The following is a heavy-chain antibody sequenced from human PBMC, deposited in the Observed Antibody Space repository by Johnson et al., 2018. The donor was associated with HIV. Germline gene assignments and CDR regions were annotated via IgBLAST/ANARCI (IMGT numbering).Heavy chain of an antibody. J-gene: IGHJ3*02. CDR1: GFTFDVYD. D-gene: IGHD3-10*01. CDR2: ITWNSGNI. CDR3: ASRTKYKSRPKYGSGSSAFDI. V-gene: IGHV3-9*01. Sequence: VQLVESGGGLLQPGRSLRLCCAASGFTFDVYDMHWVRQAPGQGLEGVPGITWNSGNIAYVDSVKGRFTISRAHAKNSVYLQMNSLRAEDTAGYYCASRTKYKSRPKYGSGSSAFDIWGQGTMVTVSS.